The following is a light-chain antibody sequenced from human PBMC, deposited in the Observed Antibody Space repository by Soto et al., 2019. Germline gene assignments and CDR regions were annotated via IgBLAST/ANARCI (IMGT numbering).Light chain of an antibody. CDR3: QHYGSSRT. CDR1: HSVTSD. CDR2: GAS. Sequence: EVELTQSPGTLSLSPGERATLSCRASHSVTSDLAWYQQKPGQAPRLLIYGASNRATGIPDRFSGSGSGIDFTLTISRLEPEDFAVYYCQHYGSSRTFGQGTKVEIK. J-gene: IGKJ1*01. V-gene: IGKV3-20*01.